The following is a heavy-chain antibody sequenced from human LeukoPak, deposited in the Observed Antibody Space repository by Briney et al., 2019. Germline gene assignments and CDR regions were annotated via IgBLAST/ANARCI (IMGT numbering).Heavy chain of an antibody. CDR3: ARTYSSTWYGVREYFFDY. CDR1: GFSLSTSGMC. Sequence: SGPALVKPTQTLTLTCTFSGFSLSTSGMCVSWIRQPPGKALEWLARIEWDDDKYYSTSLETRLTISKDTSTNQVVLTMTNVDPVDTATYYCARTYSSTWYGVREYFFDYWGQGTLVTVSS. CDR2: IEWDDDK. V-gene: IGHV2-70*11. D-gene: IGHD6-13*01. J-gene: IGHJ4*02.